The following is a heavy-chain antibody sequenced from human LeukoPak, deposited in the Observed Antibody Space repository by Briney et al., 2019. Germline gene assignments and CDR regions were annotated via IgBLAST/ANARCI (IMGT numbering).Heavy chain of an antibody. CDR1: GFTFSSYA. Sequence: GGSLRLSCAASGFTFSSYAMSWVRQAPGKGLEWVSNISGSGSGGSTYYADSVKGRFTISRDNSKNTLYLQMNSLRAGDTAIYYCAKSGLIRFDYWGQGTLVTVSS. CDR3: AKSGLIRFDY. J-gene: IGHJ4*02. D-gene: IGHD2-15*01. V-gene: IGHV3-23*01. CDR2: ISGSGSGGST.